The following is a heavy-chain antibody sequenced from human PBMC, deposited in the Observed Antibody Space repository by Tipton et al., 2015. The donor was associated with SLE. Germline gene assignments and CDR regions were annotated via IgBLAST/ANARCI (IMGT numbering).Heavy chain of an antibody. CDR1: GGSFSDYS. CDR2: INHSGST. D-gene: IGHD3-3*01. J-gene: IGHJ6*02. CDR3: ARGRLLEWLSTYYHYYGMDV. V-gene: IGHV4-34*01. Sequence: TLSLTCVVYGGSFSDYSWSWIRQSPGKGLEWIGEINHSGSTNYNPSLKSRVTISVDTSKIQFSLKLSSVTAADTAVYYCARGRLLEWLSTYYHYYGMDVWGHGTTVTVSS.